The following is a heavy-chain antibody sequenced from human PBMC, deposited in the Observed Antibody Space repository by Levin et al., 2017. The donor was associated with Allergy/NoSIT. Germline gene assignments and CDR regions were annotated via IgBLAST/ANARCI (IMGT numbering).Heavy chain of an antibody. CDR2: IRSKADGGTA. D-gene: IGHD2-15*01. J-gene: IGHJ5*02. Sequence: PGGSLRLSCKASGLSFSDVWMSWVRQVPGKGLEWVGRIRSKADGGTADYDPFVEGRFTISRDDSSDTLYLQMNNLQTDDTAVYYCARAHCGASCPRYNWFDPWGPGTLVTVSS. CDR1: GLSFSDVW. V-gene: IGHV3-15*01. CDR3: ARAHCGASCPRYNWFDP.